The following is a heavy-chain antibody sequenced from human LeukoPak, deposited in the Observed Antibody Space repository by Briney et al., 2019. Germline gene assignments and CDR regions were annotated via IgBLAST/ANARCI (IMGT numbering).Heavy chain of an antibody. CDR3: ASLLNVAGYSGYDSDY. J-gene: IGHJ4*02. D-gene: IGHD5-12*01. Sequence: SETLSLTCAVYGGSFSGYYWSWIRQPPGKGLEWIGEINHSGSTNYNPSLKSRVTMSVDTSKNQFSLKLRSVTAADTAVYYCASLLNVAGYSGYDSDYWGQGTLVTVSS. CDR1: GGSFSGYY. V-gene: IGHV4-34*01. CDR2: INHSGST.